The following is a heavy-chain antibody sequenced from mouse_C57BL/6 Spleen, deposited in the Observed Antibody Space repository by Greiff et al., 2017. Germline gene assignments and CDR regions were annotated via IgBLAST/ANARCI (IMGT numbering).Heavy chain of an antibody. CDR2: ISYDGSN. CDR3: AREYYGYPYYYAMDY. CDR1: GYSITSGYY. Sequence: EVKLQESGPGLVKPSQSLSLTCSVTGYSITSGYYWNWIRQFPGNKLEWMGYISYDGSNNYNPSLKNRISITRDTSKNQFFLKLNSVTTEDTATYYCAREYYGYPYYYAMDYWGQGTSVTVSS. D-gene: IGHD2-2*01. J-gene: IGHJ4*01. V-gene: IGHV3-6*01.